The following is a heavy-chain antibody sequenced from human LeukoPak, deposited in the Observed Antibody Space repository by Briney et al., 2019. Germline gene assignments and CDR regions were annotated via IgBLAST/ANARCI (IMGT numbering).Heavy chain of an antibody. D-gene: IGHD4/OR15-4a*01. V-gene: IGHV4-4*07. CDR3: ARDRPLNDYGLYFDY. CDR2: IYPTGST. J-gene: IGHJ4*02. Sequence: PSETLSLTCTVSGGSISSYYWSWIRQPAGEGLEWIGRIYPTGSTNYNPSLKSRVTMSVDTSKNQFSLNLSSVTAADTAVYYCARDRPLNDYGLYFDYWGQGTLVTVSS. CDR1: GGSISSYY.